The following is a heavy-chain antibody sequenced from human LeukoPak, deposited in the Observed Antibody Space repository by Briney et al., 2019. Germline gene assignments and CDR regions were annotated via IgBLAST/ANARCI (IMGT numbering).Heavy chain of an antibody. CDR2: ISSSSSYI. D-gene: IGHD6-19*01. CDR1: GFTFSSYS. J-gene: IGHJ4*02. V-gene: IGHV3-21*01. Sequence: GRSLRLSCAASGFTFSSYSMNWVRQAPGKGLEWVSSISSSSSYIYYADSVRGRFTISRDNAKNSLYLQMNSLRAEDTAVYYCARGGDSSGWYASDFDYWGQGTLVTVSS. CDR3: ARGGDSSGWYASDFDY.